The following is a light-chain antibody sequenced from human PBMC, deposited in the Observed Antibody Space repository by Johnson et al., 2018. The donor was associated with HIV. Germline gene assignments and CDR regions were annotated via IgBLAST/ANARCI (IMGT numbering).Light chain of an antibody. CDR3: GTWDSSLSAGEYV. Sequence: QSVLTQPPSVSAAPGQKVTISCSGSSSNIGNNYVSWYQQLPGTAPKLLIYDNNKRPSGIPDRFSGSKSGTSATLGITGLQTGDEAYYYCGTWDSSLSAGEYVFGTGTKVTVL. J-gene: IGLJ1*01. V-gene: IGLV1-51*01. CDR1: SSNIGNNY. CDR2: DNN.